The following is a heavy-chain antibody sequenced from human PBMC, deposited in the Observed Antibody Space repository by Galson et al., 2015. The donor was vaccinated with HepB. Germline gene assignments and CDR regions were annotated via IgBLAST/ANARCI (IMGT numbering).Heavy chain of an antibody. J-gene: IGHJ6*02. CDR3: ARSWLSAHPPHFYYGLDV. Sequence: SVKVSCKASGGTFSSYALSWVRQAPGHGFEWMGGIIPGFGSTDYAQTFQGRVTITADKSTSTTYIELGSLRSEDTAVYYCARSWLSAHPPHFYYGLDVWGQGTTVTGAS. CDR1: GGTFSSYA. V-gene: IGHV1-69*06. D-gene: IGHD6-6*01. CDR2: IIPGFGST.